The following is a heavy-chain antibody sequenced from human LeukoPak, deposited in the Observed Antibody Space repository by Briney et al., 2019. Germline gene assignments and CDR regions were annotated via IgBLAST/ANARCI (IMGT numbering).Heavy chain of an antibody. CDR2: IYSGGNT. CDR3: ARGYPGLAP. V-gene: IGHV3-53*01. CDR1: GFTVSSNY. J-gene: IGHJ5*02. Sequence: GGSLRLSCAASGFTVSSNYMTWVRQAPGKGLEWVSVIYSGGNTYYADSVKGRFTISRDNPKNTLYLQMNSLRAEDTTVYYCARGYPGLAPWGQGTLVTVSS. D-gene: IGHD3/OR15-3a*01.